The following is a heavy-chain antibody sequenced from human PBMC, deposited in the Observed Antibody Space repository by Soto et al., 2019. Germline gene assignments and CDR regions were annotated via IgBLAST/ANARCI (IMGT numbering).Heavy chain of an antibody. J-gene: IGHJ4*01. CDR2: IYPGDSDI. D-gene: IGHD3-3*01. Sequence: GESLKISCKGSGYSFTSYWIGWVRQMPGKGLEWMGIIYPGDSDIRYSPSFQGQVTISAGKSISTAYLQWGSLKASDTAIYYCARSFFDNFDYWGNGTLVTVSS. CDR3: ARSFFDNFDY. CDR1: GYSFTSYW. V-gene: IGHV5-51*01.